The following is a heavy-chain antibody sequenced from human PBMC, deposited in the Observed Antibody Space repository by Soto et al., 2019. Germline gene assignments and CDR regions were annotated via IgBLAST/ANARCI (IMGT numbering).Heavy chain of an antibody. CDR1: GFTFSSCA. D-gene: IGHD3-22*01. CDR3: AREYSSFWTDY. Sequence: GGSLRLSCVASGFTFSSCAMHWVRQAPGRGLEYVSAISSDGSSTYYANSVKGRFTISRDNSKNTLYLQMGSLRAEDMAVYYCAREYSSFWTDYWGQGTLVTVSS. J-gene: IGHJ4*02. V-gene: IGHV3-64*01. CDR2: ISSDGSST.